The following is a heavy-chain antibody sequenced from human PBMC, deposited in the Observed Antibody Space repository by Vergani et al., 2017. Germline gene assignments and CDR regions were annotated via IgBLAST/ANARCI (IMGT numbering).Heavy chain of an antibody. CDR1: GYSISRGFY. CDR2: MFHTGEA. J-gene: IGHJ5*01. CDR3: GVIMVRSPRPDNWFDS. V-gene: IGHV4-38-2*02. D-gene: IGHD3-10*01. Sequence: QIQLQKSGPGLVKPSETLSLTCSVSGYSISRGFYWAWIRQTPEKGLEWIGGMFHTGEASNSPSLQSRVAFSMDTSKNQFYLKPTSVTAADTAVYFCGVIMVRSPRPDNWFDSWGRGTLVTVSS.